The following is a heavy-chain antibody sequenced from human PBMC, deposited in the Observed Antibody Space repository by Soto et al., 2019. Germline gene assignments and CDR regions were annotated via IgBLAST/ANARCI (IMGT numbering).Heavy chain of an antibody. Sequence: QVQLVQSGAEVKKPGSSVKVSCKASGGTFSSYAISWVRQAPGQGLEWMGGIIPIFGTANYAQKFQGRVTITADESTSTAYMELGSLGSEDKAVYYCSRGYYYGSGSYYSRGYYYYYGMDVWGQGTTVTVSS. CDR3: SRGYYYGSGSYYSRGYYYYYGMDV. CDR1: GGTFSSYA. CDR2: IIPIFGTA. V-gene: IGHV1-69*01. J-gene: IGHJ6*02. D-gene: IGHD3-10*01.